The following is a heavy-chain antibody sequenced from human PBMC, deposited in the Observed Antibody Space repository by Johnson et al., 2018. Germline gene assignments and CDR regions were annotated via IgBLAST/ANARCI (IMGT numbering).Heavy chain of an antibody. Sequence: QVQLVESGGGVVQPGRSLRLSCAASGFTFSSYGMHWVRQAPGKGLEWVAGIWYDGSNKYYSDPVKGRFTISRDNSKNTLYLQVNSLRAEDTAVYYCARLEYDATGYFQHWGQGTLVTVSS. CDR1: GFTFSSYG. CDR2: IWYDGSNK. J-gene: IGHJ1*01. D-gene: IGHD3-3*01. CDR3: ARLEYDATGYFQH. V-gene: IGHV3-33*01.